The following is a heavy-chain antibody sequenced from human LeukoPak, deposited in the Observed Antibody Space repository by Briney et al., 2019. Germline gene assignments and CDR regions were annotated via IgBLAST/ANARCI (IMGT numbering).Heavy chain of an antibody. CDR3: ARPAYSSGPGGAFDI. CDR1: GYTFTGYY. Sequence: GASVKVSCKASGYTFTGYYMHWVRQAPGQGLEWMGWINPNSGGTNYAQKFQGRVTMTRDTSISTAYMELSRLRSDDTAVYYCARPAYSSGPGGAFDIWGQGTMVTVSS. J-gene: IGHJ3*02. CDR2: INPNSGGT. V-gene: IGHV1-2*02. D-gene: IGHD6-19*01.